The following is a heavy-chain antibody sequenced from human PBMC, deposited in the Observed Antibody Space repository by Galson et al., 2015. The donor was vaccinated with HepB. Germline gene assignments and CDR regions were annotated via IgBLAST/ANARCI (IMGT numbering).Heavy chain of an antibody. J-gene: IGHJ4*02. CDR1: GGSISSYY. CDR3: ARDQGSD. CDR2: IYYSGST. Sequence: SETLSLTCTVSGGSISSYYWSWIRQPPGKGLGWIGYIYYSGSTNYNPSLKSRVTISVDTSKNQFSLKLSSVTAADTAAYYCARDQGSDWGQGTPVTVSS. V-gene: IGHV4-59*01.